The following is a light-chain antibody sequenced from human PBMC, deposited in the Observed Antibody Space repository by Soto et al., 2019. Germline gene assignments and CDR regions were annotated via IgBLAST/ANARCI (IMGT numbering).Light chain of an antibody. CDR1: SSDGREYND. V-gene: IGLV2-14*01. Sequence: QSVLTAPASVTLTPGHWIHICCPGTSSDGREYNDVSCYQRYPCEAPNLRICEFSTRPVGVSSRFSGSQCRYTAFLSFSGLQAEDEADYYCSSYTTSSTFFYVFGIGTKVTGL. CDR2: EFS. J-gene: IGLJ1*01. CDR3: SSYTTSSTFFYV.